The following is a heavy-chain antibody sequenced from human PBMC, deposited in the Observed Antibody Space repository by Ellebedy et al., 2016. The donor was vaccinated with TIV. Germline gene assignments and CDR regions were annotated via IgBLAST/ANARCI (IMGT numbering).Heavy chain of an antibody. CDR2: IYYSGST. CDR1: GGSVSSGSYY. J-gene: IGHJ4*02. Sequence: SETLSLXXTVSGGSVSSGSYYWSWIRQPPGKGLEWIGYIYYSGSTNYNPSLKSRVTISVDTSKNQFSLKLSSVTAADTAVYYCAREGVGAIDYWGQGTLVTVSS. V-gene: IGHV4-61*01. D-gene: IGHD1-26*01. CDR3: AREGVGAIDY.